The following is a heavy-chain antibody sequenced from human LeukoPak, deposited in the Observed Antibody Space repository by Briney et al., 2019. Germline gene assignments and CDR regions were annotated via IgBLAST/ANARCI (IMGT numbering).Heavy chain of an antibody. Sequence: GGSLRLSCAASGFSFSSYWMHWVRQAPGKGLVWVSRINGDGSSTRYADSVKGRFTISRDNAKNTLYLQMNSLRAEDTAVYYCARALGGYFDYWGQGTLVTVSP. CDR3: ARALGGYFDY. D-gene: IGHD3-16*01. CDR2: INGDGSST. J-gene: IGHJ4*02. CDR1: GFSFSSYW. V-gene: IGHV3-74*01.